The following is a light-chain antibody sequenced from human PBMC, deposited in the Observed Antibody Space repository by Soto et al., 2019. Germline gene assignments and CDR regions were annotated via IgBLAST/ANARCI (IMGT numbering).Light chain of an antibody. CDR3: SSYTSSSTRV. Sequence: QSALTQPASVSGSPGQSITISCTGTSSDVGGYNYVSWYQQNPGKAPKLMIYDVNNRPSGVSYRFSGSKSGNTASLTISGLQAEDEAYYYCSSYTSSSTRVFGTGTKVTVL. J-gene: IGLJ1*01. CDR2: DVN. CDR1: SSDVGGYNY. V-gene: IGLV2-14*01.